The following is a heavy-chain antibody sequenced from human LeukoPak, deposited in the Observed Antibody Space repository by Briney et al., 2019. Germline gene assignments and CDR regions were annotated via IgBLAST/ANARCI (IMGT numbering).Heavy chain of an antibody. V-gene: IGHV4-59*01. CDR2: VYYSGST. Sequence: SKTLSLTCTVSGGSISNYYWSWIRQSPGKGLEWIGYVYYSGSTNYNPSLKSRVAMSVDTSKDQISLKLSSVTAADTAVYYCARSNIATRRGDNWFDPWGQGTLVTVSS. D-gene: IGHD6-6*01. CDR1: GGSISNYY. J-gene: IGHJ5*02. CDR3: ARSNIATRRGDNWFDP.